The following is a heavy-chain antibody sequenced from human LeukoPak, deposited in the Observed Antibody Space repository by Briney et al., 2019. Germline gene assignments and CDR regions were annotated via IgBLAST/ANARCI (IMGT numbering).Heavy chain of an antibody. CDR3: AREEGGQYSSSLYMDV. CDR2: IYSGGST. V-gene: IGHV3-53*01. D-gene: IGHD6-6*01. J-gene: IGHJ6*03. Sequence: GGSLRLSCAASGFTVSSNYMSWVRQAPGKGLEWVSVIYSGGSTYYADSVKGRFTISSDNSKNTLYLQMNSLRAEDTAVYYCAREEGGQYSSSLYMDVWGKGTTVTVSS. CDR1: GFTVSSNY.